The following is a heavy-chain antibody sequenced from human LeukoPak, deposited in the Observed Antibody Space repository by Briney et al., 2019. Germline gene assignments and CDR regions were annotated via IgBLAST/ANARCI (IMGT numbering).Heavy chain of an antibody. J-gene: IGHJ2*01. CDR3: ARDRLGATGHWRIDV. CDR2: IYNSGTT. CDR1: GGSFSSYY. Sequence: SETLSLTCTVSGGSFSSYYWTWIRQPAGKGLEWIGRIYNSGTTNYSPSPESRVTISLDTSKNRFSLSLSSVTAADTAVYYCARDRLGATGHWRIDVWGRGTLVTVSS. D-gene: IGHD1-26*01. V-gene: IGHV4-4*07.